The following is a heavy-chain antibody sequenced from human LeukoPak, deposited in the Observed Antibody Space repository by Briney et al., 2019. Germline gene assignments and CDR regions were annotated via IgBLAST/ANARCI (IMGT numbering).Heavy chain of an antibody. V-gene: IGHV1-8*01. CDR3: ALTSGYSYGFPLDY. J-gene: IGHJ4*02. D-gene: IGHD5-18*01. CDR1: GYTFTSYD. Sequence: ASVKVSCKASGYTFTSYDINWVRQATGQGLEWMGWMNPNSGNTGYAQKFQGRVTITADESTSTAYMELSSLRSEDTAVYYCALTSGYSYGFPLDYWGQGTLVTVSS. CDR2: MNPNSGNT.